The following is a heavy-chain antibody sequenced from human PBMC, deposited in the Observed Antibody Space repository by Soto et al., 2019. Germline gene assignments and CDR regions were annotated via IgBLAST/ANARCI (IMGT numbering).Heavy chain of an antibody. V-gene: IGHV3-30*18. CDR3: AKGGIARAPYFDY. CDR2: ISYDGSNK. Sequence: GGSLRLSCAASGFTFSSYGMHWVRQAPGKGLEWVAVISYDGSNKYYADSVKGRFTISRDNSKNTLYLQMNSLRAEDTAVYYCAKGGIARAPYFDYWGQGTLVTVS. CDR1: GFTFSSYG. J-gene: IGHJ4*02. D-gene: IGHD6-13*01.